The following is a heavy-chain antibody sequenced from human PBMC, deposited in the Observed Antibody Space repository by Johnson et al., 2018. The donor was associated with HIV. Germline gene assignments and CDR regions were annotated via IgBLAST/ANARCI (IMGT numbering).Heavy chain of an antibody. Sequence: VQLVESGGGLEEPGGSLRLSCAASGFTFSSYAMNWVRQPPGKGLEWVSAISGSGGSTYYADSVKGLFTISRDNAKNTVYLQMNSLRAEDTAVYYCTTGLNRPFTPYPLDAFDIWGQGTMVTVSS. CDR3: TTGLNRPFTPYPLDAFDI. D-gene: IGHD3-16*01. J-gene: IGHJ3*02. V-gene: IGHV3-23*04. CDR2: ISGSGGST. CDR1: GFTFSSYA.